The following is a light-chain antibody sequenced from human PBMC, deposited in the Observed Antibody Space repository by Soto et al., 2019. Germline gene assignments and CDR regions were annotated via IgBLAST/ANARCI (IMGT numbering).Light chain of an antibody. CDR1: QSVSSK. Sequence: EIVMTQSPATLSVSPGEGATISCLASQSVSSKFAWFQQKPGQAPRLLIYGASTRATGIPARFSGSGSGTEFTLIISSLQSEDSAVYYCQQYNSWLWTFGQGTKVDIK. J-gene: IGKJ1*01. CDR3: QQYNSWLWT. CDR2: GAS. V-gene: IGKV3-15*01.